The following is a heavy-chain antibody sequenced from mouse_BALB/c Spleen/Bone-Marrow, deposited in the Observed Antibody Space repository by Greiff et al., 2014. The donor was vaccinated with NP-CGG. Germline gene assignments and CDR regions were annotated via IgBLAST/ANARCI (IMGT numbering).Heavy chain of an antibody. Sequence: DVKLEESGGGLVQPGGSLRLSCATSGFTFTDNYMRWVRQPPGKALEWLGFIRNKANGYTTEYSASVKGRFTISRDNSQSILYLQMNTLRAEDSATYYCARDSDWFAYWGQGTLVTVSA. CDR2: IRNKANGYTT. CDR3: ARDSDWFAY. V-gene: IGHV7-3*02. J-gene: IGHJ3*01. CDR1: GFTFTDNY.